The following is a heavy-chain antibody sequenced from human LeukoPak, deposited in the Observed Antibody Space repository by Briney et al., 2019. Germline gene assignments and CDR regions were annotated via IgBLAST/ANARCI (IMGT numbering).Heavy chain of an antibody. J-gene: IGHJ5*02. CDR2: IIPIFGTA. CDR1: GYTFTSYG. Sequence: GASVKVSCKASGYTFTSYGISWVRQAPGQGLEWMGGIIPIFGTANYAQKFQGRVTITADESTSTAYMELSSLRSEDTAVYYCARSDYGDYEGYNWFDPWGQGTLVTVSS. CDR3: ARSDYGDYEGYNWFDP. V-gene: IGHV1-69*13. D-gene: IGHD4-17*01.